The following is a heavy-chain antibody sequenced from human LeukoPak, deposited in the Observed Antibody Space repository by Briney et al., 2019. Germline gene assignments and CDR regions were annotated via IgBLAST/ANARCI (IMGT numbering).Heavy chain of an antibody. Sequence: SETLSLTCTVSGGSISSYYWSWIRQPAGKGLEWIGRIYTSGSTNYNPSLKSRVTMSVDTSKNQFSLKLSSVTAADTAVYYCAREKGYWPIYYFDYWGQGPLVTVSS. D-gene: IGHD6-13*01. CDR1: GGSISSYY. CDR2: IYTSGST. V-gene: IGHV4-4*07. CDR3: AREKGYWPIYYFDY. J-gene: IGHJ4*02.